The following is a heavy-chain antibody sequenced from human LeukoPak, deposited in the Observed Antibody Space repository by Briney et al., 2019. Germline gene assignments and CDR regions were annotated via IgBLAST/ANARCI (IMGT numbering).Heavy chain of an antibody. J-gene: IGHJ4*02. V-gene: IGHV1-2*02. Sequence: ASVKVSCKASGYTFTGYYMHWVRQAPGQGLEWMGWINPNSGGTNYAQKFQGRVTMTRDTSISTAYMELSRLRSDDTAVYYCARKLGITGANHFDYWGQGTLVTVSS. CDR1: GYTFTGYY. CDR3: ARKLGITGANHFDY. CDR2: INPNSGGT. D-gene: IGHD7-27*01.